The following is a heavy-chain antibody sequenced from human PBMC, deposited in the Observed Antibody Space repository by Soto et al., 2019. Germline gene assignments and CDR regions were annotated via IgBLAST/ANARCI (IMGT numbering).Heavy chain of an antibody. J-gene: IGHJ4*02. CDR2: ISGSGGST. Sequence: EVQLLESGGGLVQPGGSLRLSCAASGFTFSSYAMSWVRQAPGKGLEWVSAISGSGGSTYYADSVKGRFTISRDNSKNTLYLQMNSLRAEDTAVXXXXXXXYVPGFDYWGQGTLVTVSS. CDR3: XXXXYVPGFDY. D-gene: IGHD5-12*01. CDR1: GFTFSSYA. V-gene: IGHV3-23*01.